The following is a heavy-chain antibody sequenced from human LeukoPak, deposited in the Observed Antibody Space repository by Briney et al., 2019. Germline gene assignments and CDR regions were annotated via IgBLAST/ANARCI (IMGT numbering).Heavy chain of an antibody. V-gene: IGHV3-30*18. CDR3: AKASMIVVAPNDAFDI. CDR2: ISYDGSNE. Sequence: GRSLRLSCAASGFTFSSYGMHWVRQAPGKGLEWVAVISYDGSNEYYADSVKGRFTISRDNSKNTLYLQMNSLRAEDTAVYYCAKASMIVVAPNDAFDIWGQGTMVTVSS. CDR1: GFTFSSYG. D-gene: IGHD3-22*01. J-gene: IGHJ3*02.